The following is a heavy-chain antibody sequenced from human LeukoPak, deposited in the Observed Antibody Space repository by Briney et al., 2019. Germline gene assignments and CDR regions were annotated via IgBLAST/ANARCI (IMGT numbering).Heavy chain of an antibody. CDR1: GYTFTSYG. CDR3: ARALNEDLIAALPYFDY. CDR2: ISAYNGNT. J-gene: IGHJ4*02. Sequence: ASVKVSCKASGYTFTSYGISWVRQAPGQGLEWRGWISAYNGNTNYAQKLQGRVTMTTDTSTSTAYMELRSLRSDDTAVYYCARALNEDLIAALPYFDYWGQGTLVAVSS. D-gene: IGHD6-6*01. V-gene: IGHV1-18*01.